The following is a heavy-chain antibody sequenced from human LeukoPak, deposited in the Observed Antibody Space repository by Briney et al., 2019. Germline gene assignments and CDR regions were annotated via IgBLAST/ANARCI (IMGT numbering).Heavy chain of an antibody. CDR3: TRAVAGHPD. CDR2: ISHSGYT. CDR1: GVPFNNYD. J-gene: IGHJ4*02. D-gene: IGHD6-19*01. V-gene: IGHV4-34*01. Sequence: PSETLRLTCAVSGVPFNNYDWSWVRQSPTKGLEWIGEISHSGYTNYNPSLKGRVTISIDTSKDRLYLMVNSLTVADTGMYYCTRAVAGHPDWGQGTLVTVSS.